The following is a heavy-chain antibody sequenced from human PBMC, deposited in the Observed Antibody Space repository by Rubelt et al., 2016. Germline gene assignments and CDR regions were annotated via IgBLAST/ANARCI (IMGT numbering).Heavy chain of an antibody. Sequence: QVQLVQSGAEVKKPGSSVKVSCKASGGTFSSYAISWVRQAPGQGLEWMGGIIPVFGTANYAQKFQGRITMTADESTCPAYMGLSSLGSEDTAVYYCATTIAIRPYYFDYWGQGTLVTVSS. V-gene: IGHV1-69*01. CDR2: IIPVFGTA. D-gene: IGHD6-6*01. J-gene: IGHJ4*02. CDR1: GGTFSSYA. CDR3: ATTIAIRPYYFDY.